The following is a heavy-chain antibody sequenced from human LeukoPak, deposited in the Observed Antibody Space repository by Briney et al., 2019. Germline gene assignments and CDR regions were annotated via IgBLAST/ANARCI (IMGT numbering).Heavy chain of an antibody. J-gene: IGHJ4*02. D-gene: IGHD3-10*01. V-gene: IGHV1-18*01. CDR1: GYTFTSYG. Sequence: GASVKVSCKASGYTFTSYGISWVRQAPGQGLEWMGWISAYNGNTNYAQKLQGRFTISRDNSKNTLYLQMNSLRAEDTAVYYCARVPGFIWGQGTLVTVSS. CDR2: ISAYNGNT. CDR3: ARVPGFI.